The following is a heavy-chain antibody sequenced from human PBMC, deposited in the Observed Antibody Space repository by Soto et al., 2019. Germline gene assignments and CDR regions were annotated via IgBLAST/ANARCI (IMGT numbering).Heavy chain of an antibody. V-gene: IGHV4-61*08. J-gene: IGHJ5*02. CDR2: IYYSGST. D-gene: IGHD3-16*01. Sequence: YSVSYGYGSSRGYRWSRIRQPPGKGLEWIGYIYYSGSTTYSPSLKSRLTISVDTSNNQFSLKLSSVTASDTAVYYCARFLMITVGGVSPNGFDPWGQGTPVTVTS. CDR3: ARFLMITVGGVSPNGFDP. CDR1: YGYGSSRGYR.